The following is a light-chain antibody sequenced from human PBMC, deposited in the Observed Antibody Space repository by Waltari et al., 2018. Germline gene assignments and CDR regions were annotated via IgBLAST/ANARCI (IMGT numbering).Light chain of an antibody. V-gene: IGLV2-14*03. Sequence: QSALTQPASVSGSPGQSITISCTGTSSDVGSYDNAYWYQQHPGKAPQLMIYDVTKRPSGVSNRFSGSKSGNTASLTISGLQAEDEADYYCSSYRGSFTLVFGGGTKVTVL. J-gene: IGLJ3*02. CDR3: SSYRGSFTLV. CDR2: DVT. CDR1: SSDVGSYDN.